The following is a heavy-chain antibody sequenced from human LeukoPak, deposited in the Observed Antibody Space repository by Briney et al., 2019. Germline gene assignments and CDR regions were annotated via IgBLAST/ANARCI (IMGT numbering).Heavy chain of an antibody. CDR1: GFRFSSYW. Sequence: GVSLRLSCAASGFRFSSYWMTCVRQAPGNGLEWVANIKDDGSETKYMDSMKCRFTISITNGKNLLLLQMSSLRADDTALYYCAGGSGWTSEYWGREHLVTVSS. J-gene: IGHJ4*02. V-gene: IGHV3-7*01. D-gene: IGHD6-19*01. CDR2: IKDDGSET. CDR3: AGGSGWTSEY.